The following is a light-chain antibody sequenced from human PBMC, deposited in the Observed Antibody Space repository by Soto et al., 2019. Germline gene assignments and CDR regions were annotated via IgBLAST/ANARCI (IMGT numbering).Light chain of an antibody. V-gene: IGKV3-11*01. CDR1: QSVSSY. Sequence: EIVLTQSPATLSLSPGERATLSCRASQSVSSYLAWYQQKPGQAPRLLIYDASNRATGIPARFSGSGSGTDLTLTISSLAPEDLAVYYCQQRSNWPPYTFGQGTKLESK. J-gene: IGKJ2*01. CDR2: DAS. CDR3: QQRSNWPPYT.